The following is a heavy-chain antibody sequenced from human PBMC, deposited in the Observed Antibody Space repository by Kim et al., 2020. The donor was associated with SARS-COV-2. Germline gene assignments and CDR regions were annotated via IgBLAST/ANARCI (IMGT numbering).Heavy chain of an antibody. CDR3: AVEMATYYYYYYGMDV. J-gene: IGHJ6*02. V-gene: IGHV3-48*03. CDR2: ISSSGRTI. CDR1: GFTFSSYE. Sequence: GPLRLSCAASGFTFSSYEMNWVRQAPGKGLEWVSYISSSGRTIYYADSVKGRFTISRDNAKNSLYLQMNSLRAEETAVYYCAVEMATYYYYYYGMDVWGQGTTVTVSS. D-gene: IGHD5-12*01.